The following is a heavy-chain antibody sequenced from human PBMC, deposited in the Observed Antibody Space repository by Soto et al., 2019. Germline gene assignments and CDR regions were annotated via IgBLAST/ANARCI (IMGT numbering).Heavy chain of an antibody. CDR3: ARGERQQQRDP. CDR1: GDSISSSKW. Sequence: SETLSLTCAVSGDSISSSKWWSWVRQPPGKGLEWIGEINHSGSTNYNPSLKSRVIISVDKSKNQFSLKLSSVSDADTAVYYCARGERQQQRDPWGLGTLVTVSS. J-gene: IGHJ5*02. D-gene: IGHD6-13*01. V-gene: IGHV4-4*02. CDR2: INHSGST.